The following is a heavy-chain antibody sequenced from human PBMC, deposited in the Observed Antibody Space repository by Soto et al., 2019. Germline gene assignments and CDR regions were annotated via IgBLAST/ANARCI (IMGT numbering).Heavy chain of an antibody. V-gene: IGHV4-39*01. J-gene: IGHJ2*01. CDR3: ARPGQWLVRGHLGYFDL. Sequence: QLQLQESGPGLVKPSETLSLTCTVSGGSISSSSYYWGWIRQPPGKGLEWIGSIYYSGSTYYNPSLKSRVTISVDTSKNQFSLKLSSVTAADTAVYYCARPGQWLVRGHLGYFDLWGRGTLVTVSS. D-gene: IGHD6-19*01. CDR1: GGSISSSSYY. CDR2: IYYSGST.